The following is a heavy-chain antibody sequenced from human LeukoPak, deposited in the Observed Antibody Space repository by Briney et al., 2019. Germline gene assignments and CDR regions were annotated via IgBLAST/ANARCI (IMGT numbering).Heavy chain of an antibody. CDR1: GYSFTSYW. D-gene: IGHD3-9*01. V-gene: IGHV5-51*01. J-gene: IGHJ4*02. Sequence: GESLKIPCKGSGYSFTSYWIGWVRQMPGKGLEWMGIIYPGDSDTRYSPSFQGQVTISADKSISTAYLQWSSLKASDTAMYYCARHGTYYDILTGYSSTYYFDYWGQGTLVTVSS. CDR3: ARHGTYYDILTGYSSTYYFDY. CDR2: IYPGDSDT.